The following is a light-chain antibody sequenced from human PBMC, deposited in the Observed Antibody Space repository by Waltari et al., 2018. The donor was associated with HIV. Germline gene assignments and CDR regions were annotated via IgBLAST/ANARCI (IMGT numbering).Light chain of an antibody. Sequence: ILSQSAGTLSLSAGAAAMLSCSASQRVTNNYLAWYQQKPGQAPSLLIYVASSRAAGTPDRSSCSASGTDLTLPISRLEREVFVVYYSHLIHIIPVYTCGQGTKLEI. CDR1: QRVTNNY. J-gene: IGKJ2*01. CDR2: VAS. CDR3: HLIHIIPVYT. V-gene: IGKV3-20*01.